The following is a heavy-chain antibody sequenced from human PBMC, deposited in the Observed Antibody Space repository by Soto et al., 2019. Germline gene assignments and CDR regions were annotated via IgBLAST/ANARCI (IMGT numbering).Heavy chain of an antibody. CDR1: GGSISSGGYY. D-gene: IGHD1-20*01. Sequence: QVQLQESGPGLVKPSQTLSLTCTVSGGSISSGGYYWSWLRQHPGKGLEWIGYIYYSGSTYYNPSLKSRVTISVDTSNNQFALKLSSVTAADTAVYYCARQPRYRYFDYWGQGTLVTVSS. V-gene: IGHV4-31*03. J-gene: IGHJ4*02. CDR2: IYYSGST. CDR3: ARQPRYRYFDY.